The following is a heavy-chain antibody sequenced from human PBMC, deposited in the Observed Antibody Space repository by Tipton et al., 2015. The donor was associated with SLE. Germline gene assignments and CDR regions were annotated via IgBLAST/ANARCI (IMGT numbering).Heavy chain of an antibody. Sequence: QLVQSGAEVKKPGESLKISCKGSGYSFTSYWIGWVRQMPGKGLEWMGIIYPGDSDTRYSPSFQGQVTISADKSVSTAYLQWSSLKASDTAMYYCARLHFGMIVVAGFDYWGQGTLVTVSS. CDR1: GYSFTSYW. D-gene: IGHD3-22*01. CDR3: ARLHFGMIVVAGFDY. CDR2: IYPGDSDT. V-gene: IGHV5-51*03. J-gene: IGHJ4*02.